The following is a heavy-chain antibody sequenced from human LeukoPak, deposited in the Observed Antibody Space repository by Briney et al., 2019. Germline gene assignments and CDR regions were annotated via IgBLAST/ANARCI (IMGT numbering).Heavy chain of an antibody. CDR1: GFIFSSYS. CDR3: ARDLSGSLDY. D-gene: IGHD1-26*01. CDR2: IGGSGGNT. J-gene: IGHJ4*02. V-gene: IGHV3-23*01. Sequence: GGSLRLSCAASGFIFSSYSMSWVRQAPGKGLEWVSAIGGSGGNTYYADSVKGRFTISRDNSKNTLYLQMNSLRAEDTAVYYCARDLSGSLDYWGQGTLVTVSS.